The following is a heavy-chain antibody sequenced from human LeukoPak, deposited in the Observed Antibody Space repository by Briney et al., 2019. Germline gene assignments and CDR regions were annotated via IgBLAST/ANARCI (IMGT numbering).Heavy chain of an antibody. CDR2: INPSGGST. J-gene: IGHJ4*02. V-gene: IGHV1-46*01. Sequence: ASVKVSCKASGYTFTSYYMHCMRQAPGQGLEWMGIINPSGGSTRYAQKFQGRVTMTRDMSTSTAYMELRSLRSDDTAVYYCARVAYSYGPVDYWGQGTLVTVSS. CDR1: GYTFTSYY. CDR3: ARVAYSYGPVDY. D-gene: IGHD5-18*01.